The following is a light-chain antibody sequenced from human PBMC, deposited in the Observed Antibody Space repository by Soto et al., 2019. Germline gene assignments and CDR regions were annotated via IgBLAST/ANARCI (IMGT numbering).Light chain of an antibody. J-gene: IGKJ3*01. CDR3: QFYNDRPLT. Sequence: EIVMTQSPATLSVSPGDGATLSCRASERLRSNLAWYQHKPGRAPRLLIYGVSTRATGIPARFSGSGSGTEFTLTISSLKSEDFAIYYCQFYNDRPLTFGPGTKVEIK. CDR1: ERLRSN. CDR2: GVS. V-gene: IGKV3-15*01.